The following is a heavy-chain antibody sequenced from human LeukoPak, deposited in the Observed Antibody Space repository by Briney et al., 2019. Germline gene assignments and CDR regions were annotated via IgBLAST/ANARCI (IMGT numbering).Heavy chain of an antibody. CDR1: GFTFSSYA. CDR3: AKYSSSWYSFFDY. D-gene: IGHD6-13*01. V-gene: IGHV3-23*01. Sequence: GGSLRLSCAASGFTFSSYAMSWVRQAPGKGLEWVSAISVSGGTTYYADSVKGRFTISRDNSKNTLYLQMNSLRAEDTAVYYCAKYSSSWYSFFDYRGQGTLVTVSS. CDR2: ISVSGGTT. J-gene: IGHJ4*02.